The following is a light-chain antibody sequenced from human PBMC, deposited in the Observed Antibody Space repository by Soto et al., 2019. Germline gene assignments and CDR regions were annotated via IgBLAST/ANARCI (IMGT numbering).Light chain of an antibody. CDR1: SSDVGGYKF. CDR3: SSYTTTSTLEV. CDR2: EVS. Sequence: QAVVTQPASVSGSPGQSITISCTGTSSDVGGYKFVSWYQQHPGTAPKPIIYEVSNRPSGVSHRFSGSKSGNTATLTISGLQAEDEADYYCSSYTTTSTLEVFGGGTKLTVL. J-gene: IGLJ3*02. V-gene: IGLV2-14*01.